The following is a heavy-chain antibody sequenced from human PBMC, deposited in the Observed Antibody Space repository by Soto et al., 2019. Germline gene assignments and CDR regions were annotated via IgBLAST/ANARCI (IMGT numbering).Heavy chain of an antibody. CDR3: ARAFDYCDSRTLLGY. Sequence: GGSLRLSCAASGFTFSSYSMNWVRQAPGKGLEWVSYISSSSSTIYYADSVKGRFTISRDNAKNSLYLQMNSLRDEDTAVYYCARAFDYCDSRTLLGYWGQGTLVTVSS. CDR2: ISSSSSTI. CDR1: GFTFSSYS. V-gene: IGHV3-48*02. D-gene: IGHD3-22*01. J-gene: IGHJ4*02.